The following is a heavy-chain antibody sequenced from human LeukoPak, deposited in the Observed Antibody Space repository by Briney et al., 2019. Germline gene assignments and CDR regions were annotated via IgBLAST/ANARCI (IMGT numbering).Heavy chain of an antibody. V-gene: IGHV1-69*06. CDR3: ARRQKAGTLDY. CDR2: IIPIFGTA. D-gene: IGHD6-19*01. J-gene: IGHJ4*02. CDR1: GGTFSSYA. Sequence: ASVKVSCKASGGTFSSYAISWVRQAPGQGLEWMGGIIPIFGTANYAQKFQGRVTITADKSTSTAYMELRSLRSDDTAVYYCARRQKAGTLDYWGQGTLVTVSS.